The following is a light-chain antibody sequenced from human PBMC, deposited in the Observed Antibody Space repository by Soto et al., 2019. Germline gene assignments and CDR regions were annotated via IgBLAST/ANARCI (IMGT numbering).Light chain of an antibody. V-gene: IGKV3-20*01. Sequence: EIVLTQSPGTLSLSPGERATLSCRASQSVSSNLAWYQQKPGQAPRLLIYDASSRATGIPDRFSGSGPGTDFTLTISRLEPEDFAVFYCQHYDSLPITFGQGTRLEIK. CDR3: QHYDSLPIT. CDR1: QSVSSN. J-gene: IGKJ5*01. CDR2: DAS.